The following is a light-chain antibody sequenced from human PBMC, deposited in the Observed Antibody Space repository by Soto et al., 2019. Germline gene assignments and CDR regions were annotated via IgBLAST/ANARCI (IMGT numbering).Light chain of an antibody. CDR1: SSNIGSNT. V-gene: IGLV1-44*01. CDR3: AAWDDSLNGLV. J-gene: IGLJ2*01. CDR2: SNN. Sequence: QSVLTQPPSASGTPGQRVTISCSGSSSNIGSNTVNWYQQLPGTAPKLLIYSNNQRPSGVPDRFFGSKSGPSSSLAISGLQLEDEADDYCAAWDDSLNGLVFGGGTKVTVL.